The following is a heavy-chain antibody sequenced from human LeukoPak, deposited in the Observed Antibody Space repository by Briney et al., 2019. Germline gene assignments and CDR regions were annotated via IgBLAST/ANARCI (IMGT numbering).Heavy chain of an antibody. J-gene: IGHJ3*02. CDR1: GDSITSDTYS. Sequence: PQTLSLTCTLSGDSITSDTYSWSWIRQPAGMQLEWIGRIYTSGTTNYNPSLRSRVTMSVDTSKNQFSLNLNSATAADTAVYYCARDRTVLLWFGEGFDIWGQGTMVTVSS. D-gene: IGHD3-10*01. V-gene: IGHV4-61*02. CDR3: ARDRTVLLWFGEGFDI. CDR2: IYTSGTT.